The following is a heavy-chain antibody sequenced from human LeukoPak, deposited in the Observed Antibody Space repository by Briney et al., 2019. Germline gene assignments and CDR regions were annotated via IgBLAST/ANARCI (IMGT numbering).Heavy chain of an antibody. CDR3: ARPVGGDYGSDAFDI. Sequence: SETLSLTCTVSGGSISSGGYYWSWIRQHPGKGLEWIGYIYYSGSTYYNPSLKSRVTISVDTSKNQFSLKLSSVTAADTAVYYCARPVGGDYGSDAFDIWGQGTMVTVSS. D-gene: IGHD4-17*01. J-gene: IGHJ3*02. CDR2: IYYSGST. CDR1: GGSISSGGYY. V-gene: IGHV4-31*03.